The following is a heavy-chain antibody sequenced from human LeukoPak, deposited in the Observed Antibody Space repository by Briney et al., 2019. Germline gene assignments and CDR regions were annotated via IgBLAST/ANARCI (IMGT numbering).Heavy chain of an antibody. CDR1: GGSVTSTNW. V-gene: IGHV4-4*02. Sequence: IPSETLSLTCDVSGGSVTSTNWWSWVRQSPGKGLEWIGEIYYTGTVNYNASLESRVTMSVDKSKNQFSLKLSSVTAADTAVYYCARVDDIVVVPATFDYWGQGTLVTVSS. J-gene: IGHJ4*02. CDR3: ARVDDIVVVPATFDY. CDR2: IYYTGTV. D-gene: IGHD2-2*01.